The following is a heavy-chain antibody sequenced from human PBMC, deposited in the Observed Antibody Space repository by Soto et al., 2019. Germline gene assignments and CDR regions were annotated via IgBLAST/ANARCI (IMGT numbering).Heavy chain of an antibody. CDR2: INHSGST. D-gene: IGHD6-6*01. Sequence: QVQLQQWGAGLLKPSETLSLTCAVYGGSFSGYYWSWIRQPPGKRLEWIGEINHSGSTNYNPSLKDRVTISVDTSKNQFSLKLSSVTAADTAGYYCARVADSSSSPFDYWGQGTLVTVSS. V-gene: IGHV4-34*01. CDR1: GGSFSGYY. J-gene: IGHJ4*02. CDR3: ARVADSSSSPFDY.